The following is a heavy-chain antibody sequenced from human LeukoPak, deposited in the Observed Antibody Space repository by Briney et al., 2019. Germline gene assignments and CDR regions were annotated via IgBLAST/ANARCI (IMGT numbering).Heavy chain of an antibody. CDR2: ISGSGGST. Sequence: PGGSLRLSCAASGFTFSSYAMSWVRQAPGKGLEWVSAISGSGGSTYYADSVKGRFTISRDNSKNTLYLQMNSLRAEDTAVYYCARVGCSSTSCYTHMYYFDYWGQGTLVTVSS. J-gene: IGHJ4*02. V-gene: IGHV3-23*01. CDR1: GFTFSSYA. CDR3: ARVGCSSTSCYTHMYYFDY. D-gene: IGHD2-2*02.